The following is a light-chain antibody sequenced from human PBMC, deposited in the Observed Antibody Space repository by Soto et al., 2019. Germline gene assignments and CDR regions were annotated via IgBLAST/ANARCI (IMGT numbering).Light chain of an antibody. V-gene: IGKV3-15*01. CDR1: QSVSSN. CDR3: QQYNKWPLT. CDR2: AVS. J-gene: IGKJ1*01. Sequence: EIMMTQSPGTLSASPGERATLSCRASQSVSSNLAWYQQKPGQAPRLLIYAVSTRATGIPARFSGSGSGTEFTLTISSLQCEDIAVYYCQQYNKWPLTFGQGTKVEIK.